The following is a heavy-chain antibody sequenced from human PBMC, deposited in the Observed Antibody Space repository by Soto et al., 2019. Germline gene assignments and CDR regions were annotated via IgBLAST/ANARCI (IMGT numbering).Heavy chain of an antibody. D-gene: IGHD6-19*01. Sequence: QLQLQESGPGLVKPSETLSLTCTVSAGSISTSRYYWGWIRQPPGKGLEWIGNIYYSGNTYYNPSLKSRVPISVDTSKNQFSLKVSSVTAADTAVYYCARLAYSSGWYAVYWGQGTLDTVSS. CDR3: ARLAYSSGWYAVY. V-gene: IGHV4-39*01. J-gene: IGHJ4*02. CDR1: AGSISTSRYY. CDR2: IYYSGNT.